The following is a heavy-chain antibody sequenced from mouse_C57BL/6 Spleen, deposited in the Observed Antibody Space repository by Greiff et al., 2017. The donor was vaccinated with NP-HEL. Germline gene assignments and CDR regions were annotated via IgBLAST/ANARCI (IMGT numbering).Heavy chain of an antibody. CDR3: ARPLPAFAY. CDR2: ISSGSSTI. J-gene: IGHJ3*01. CDR1: GFTFSDYG. V-gene: IGHV5-17*01. Sequence: EVKLMESGGGLVKPGGSLKLSCAASGFTFSDYGMHWVRQAPEKGLEWVAYISSGSSTIYYADTVKGRFTISRDNAKNTLFLQMARLRSEDSAMDYCARPLPAFAYWGQGTLVTVSA.